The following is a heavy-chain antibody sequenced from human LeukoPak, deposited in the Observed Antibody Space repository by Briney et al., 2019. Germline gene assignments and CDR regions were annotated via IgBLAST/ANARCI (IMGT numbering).Heavy chain of an antibody. CDR3: AKQLGYCSDGSCYSPY. CDR1: GFTFSSSA. Sequence: GGSLRLSCAASGFTFSSSAMSWVRQAPGKGLEWVSAISNNGGYTYYADSVQGRFTISRDNSKSTLCVQMNSLRAEDTAVYYCAKQLGYCSDGSCYSPYWGQGTLVTVSS. CDR2: ISNNGGYT. D-gene: IGHD2-15*01. J-gene: IGHJ4*02. V-gene: IGHV3-23*01.